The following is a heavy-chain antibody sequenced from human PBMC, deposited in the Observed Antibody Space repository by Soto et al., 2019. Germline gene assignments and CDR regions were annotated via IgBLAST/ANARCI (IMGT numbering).Heavy chain of an antibody. CDR1: GGSISSGDYY. Sequence: PSETLSLTCTVSGGSISSGDYYWSWIRQPPGKGLEWFWYIYYSGSTYYNPSLKSRVTISVDTSKNQFSLKLSSVTAADTAVYYCASFQDYDILTGSSTNNYYFDYWGQGTLVTVSS. D-gene: IGHD3-9*01. J-gene: IGHJ4*02. CDR2: IYYSGST. V-gene: IGHV4-30-4*01. CDR3: ASFQDYDILTGSSTNNYYFDY.